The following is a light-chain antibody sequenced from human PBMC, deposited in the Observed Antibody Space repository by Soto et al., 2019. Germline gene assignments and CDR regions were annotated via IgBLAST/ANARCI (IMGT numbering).Light chain of an antibody. CDR1: SSVVGFYNY. J-gene: IGLJ1*01. CDR2: DVS. V-gene: IGLV2-14*03. Sequence: SALTQPASVSGSPGQSITISCTGASSVVGFYNYVSWYQHHPGKVPKVMIYDVSDRPSGVSNRFSGSKSGNTASLTISGLQAEDEADYYCTSYTSSSTYVFGTGTKVTVL. CDR3: TSYTSSSTYV.